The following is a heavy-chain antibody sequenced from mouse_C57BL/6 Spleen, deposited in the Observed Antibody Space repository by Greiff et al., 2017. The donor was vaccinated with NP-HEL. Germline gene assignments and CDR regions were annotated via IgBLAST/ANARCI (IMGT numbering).Heavy chain of an antibody. CDR2: IWRGGST. J-gene: IGHJ2*01. CDR1: GFSLTSYG. Sequence: QVQLQQSGPGLVQPSQSLSITCTVSGFSLTSYGVHWVRQSPGKGLEWLGVIWRGGSTDYNAAFMSRLSITKDNSKSQVFFKMNSLQADDTAIYYCAKNSGYDDYYYFDYWGQGTTLTVSS. V-gene: IGHV2-5*01. D-gene: IGHD2-3*01. CDR3: AKNSGYDDYYYFDY.